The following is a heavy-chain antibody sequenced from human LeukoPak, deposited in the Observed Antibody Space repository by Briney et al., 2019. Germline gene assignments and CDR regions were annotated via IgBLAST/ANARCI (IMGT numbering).Heavy chain of an antibody. CDR3: ARDREWELEYYFDY. Sequence: ASVKVTCKASGYTFTSYYTHWVRQAPGQGLEWMRIINPSGGSTGYAQKFQGRVTMTRDTSTSTVYMELSSLRSEDTAVYYCARDREWELEYYFDYWGQGTLVTVSP. V-gene: IGHV1-46*01. CDR1: GYTFTSYY. CDR2: INPSGGST. D-gene: IGHD1-26*01. J-gene: IGHJ4*02.